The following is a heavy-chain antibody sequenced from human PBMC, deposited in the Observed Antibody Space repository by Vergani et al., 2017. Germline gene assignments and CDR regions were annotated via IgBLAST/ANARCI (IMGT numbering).Heavy chain of an antibody. V-gene: IGHV1-69*06. CDR2: IIPIFGTA. J-gene: IGHJ4*02. CDR3: ARGASGVGGSWSGASYYFDY. Sequence: QVQLVQSGAEVKKPGSSVKVSCKASGGTFRRYAISWVRQAPGQGLEWMGGIIPIFGTANYAQKYKGRVTITEDNSTSTAYMELSSLRSEDTAVYYCARGASGVGGSWSGASYYFDYWGQGTLVTVSS. D-gene: IGHD3-10*01. CDR1: GGTFRRYA.